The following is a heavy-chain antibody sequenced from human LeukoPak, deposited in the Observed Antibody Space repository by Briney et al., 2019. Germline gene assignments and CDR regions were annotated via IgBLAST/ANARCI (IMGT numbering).Heavy chain of an antibody. V-gene: IGHV1-8*01. J-gene: IGHJ4*02. Sequence: ASVKVSCKASGYTFTSYDINWVRQATGQGLEWMGWMNPNSGNTGYAQKFQGRVTMTRNTSISTAYMELSRLRSDDTAVYYCARESGSSSSLLFDYWGQGTLVTVSS. CDR3: ARESGSSSSLLFDY. D-gene: IGHD6-6*01. CDR1: GYTFTSYD. CDR2: MNPNSGNT.